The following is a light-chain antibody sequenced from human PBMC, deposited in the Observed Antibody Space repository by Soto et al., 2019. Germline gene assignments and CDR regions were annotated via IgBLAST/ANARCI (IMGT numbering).Light chain of an antibody. CDR1: QSVSSSY. CDR3: HQYDSSPLT. V-gene: IGKV3-20*01. CDR2: RAS. Sequence: EIGLTQSLGTLSLSPGERATRACRASQSVSSSYLAWYQQKPGQAPRLLIYRASSRATGIPDRFSGSGSGTDFTLTIRRLEPEDFAVYYCHQYDSSPLTFGGGTKVEIK. J-gene: IGKJ4*01.